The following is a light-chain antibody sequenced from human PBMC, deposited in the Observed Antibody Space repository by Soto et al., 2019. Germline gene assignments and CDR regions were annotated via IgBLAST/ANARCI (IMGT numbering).Light chain of an antibody. V-gene: IGKV1-27*01. CDR2: TAC. CDR1: LPITNY. CDR3: QKSNSASRT. Sequence: DIQLTQSPGSLSTSVENRITIACRASLPITNYFASYHQKPGKNPNLLIYTACTLQAGVTSSFSGSGPGTDFTLTITSLQPADVAAYYCQKSNSASRTFGGGTKVDIK. J-gene: IGKJ4*01.